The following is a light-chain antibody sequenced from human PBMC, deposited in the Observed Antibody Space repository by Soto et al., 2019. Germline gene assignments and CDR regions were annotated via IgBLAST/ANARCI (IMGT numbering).Light chain of an antibody. Sequence: QSALTQPASVSGSPGQSITISCTGTNSDVGSHNLVSWYQQHPGQAPKLMIYEVSKRPLGVSARVSASKSGNTASLTISGLQAEDEADYYCCSYGGSRAVFGGGTQLTVL. J-gene: IGLJ7*01. V-gene: IGLV2-23*02. CDR2: EVS. CDR3: CSYGGSRAV. CDR1: NSDVGSHNL.